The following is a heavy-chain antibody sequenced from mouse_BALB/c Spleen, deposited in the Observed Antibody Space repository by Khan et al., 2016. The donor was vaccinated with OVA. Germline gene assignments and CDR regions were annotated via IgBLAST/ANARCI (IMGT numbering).Heavy chain of an antibody. CDR3: ARGDGYYVYFDY. V-gene: IGHV1-81*01. CDR2: IYPGSDNA. Sequence: VQLQESGPELVKPGASVKMSCKASGYTFTYYVITWVKQRTGQGLEWIGEIYPGSDNAYYNERFKGKATLTADKSPNTTHMQLSSLTSEDSAVYFCARGDGYYVYFDYWGQGTTRTVSS. J-gene: IGHJ2*01. CDR1: GYTFTYYV. D-gene: IGHD2-3*01.